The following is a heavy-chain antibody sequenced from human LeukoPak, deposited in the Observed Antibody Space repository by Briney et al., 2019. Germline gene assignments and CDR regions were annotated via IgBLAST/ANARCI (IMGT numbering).Heavy chain of an antibody. CDR2: INPNSGGT. CDR1: GYTFSNYG. CDR3: ARGDPGYDYYYYYMDV. D-gene: IGHD3-3*01. Sequence: GASVKVSCKASGYTFSNYGITWVRQAPGQGLEWMGWINPNSGGTNYAQKFQGRVTMTRDTSISTAYMELSRLRSDDTAVYYCARGDPGYDYYYYYMDVWGKGTTVTISS. J-gene: IGHJ6*03. V-gene: IGHV1-2*02.